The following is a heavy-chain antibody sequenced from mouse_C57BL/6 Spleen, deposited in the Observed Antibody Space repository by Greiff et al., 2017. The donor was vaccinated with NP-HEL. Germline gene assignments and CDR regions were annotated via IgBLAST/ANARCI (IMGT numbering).Heavy chain of an antibody. CDR3: ARVITTVMGNY. J-gene: IGHJ2*01. Sequence: VQLQQSGAELVKPGASVKISCKASGYAFSSYWMNWVKQRPGKGLEWIGQIYPGDGDTNYNGKFKGKATLTADKSASTAYMQLSSLTSEDSAVYFCARVITTVMGNYWGQGTTLTVSS. D-gene: IGHD1-1*01. V-gene: IGHV1-80*01. CDR2: IYPGDGDT. CDR1: GYAFSSYW.